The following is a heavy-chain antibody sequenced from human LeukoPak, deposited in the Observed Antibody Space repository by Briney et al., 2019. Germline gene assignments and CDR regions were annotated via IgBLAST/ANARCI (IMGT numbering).Heavy chain of an antibody. CDR1: GGTFSSYA. Sequence: SVKVSCKASGGTFSSYAISWVRQAPGQGLERMGRIIPILGIANYAQKFQGRVTITADKSTNTAYMELSSLRSEDTAVYYCARGLTANRHWYFDLWGRGTLVTVSS. D-gene: IGHD1-14*01. CDR3: ARGLTANRHWYFDL. CDR2: IIPILGIA. V-gene: IGHV1-69*04. J-gene: IGHJ2*01.